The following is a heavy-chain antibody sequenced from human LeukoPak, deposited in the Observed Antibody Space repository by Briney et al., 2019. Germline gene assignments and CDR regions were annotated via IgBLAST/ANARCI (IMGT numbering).Heavy chain of an antibody. D-gene: IGHD2-21*01. V-gene: IGHV4-38-2*01. J-gene: IGHJ4*02. CDR3: ARINAPVATFDY. Sequence: SETLSLTRAVSGFSISSTYYGAWIRQPPGKGLEWIATITHSGNTYYISSLESRLTISLDTSKRHFSLRLTSVTAADTAVYYCARINAPVATFDYWGLGTLVAVSS. CDR2: ITHSGNT. CDR1: GFSISSTYY.